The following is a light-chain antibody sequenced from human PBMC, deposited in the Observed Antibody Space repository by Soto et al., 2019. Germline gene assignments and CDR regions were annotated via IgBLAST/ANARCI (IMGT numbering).Light chain of an antibody. Sequence: QSALTQPASVSGSPGQSSTISFTGTSSDVGGYNYVSWYQQHPGKAPKLMIYEVSNRPSGVSNRFSGSKSGNTASLTISGLQAEDEADYYCSSYTSSSTPRVFGTGTKVTVL. CDR2: EVS. J-gene: IGLJ1*01. CDR1: SSDVGGYNY. CDR3: SSYTSSSTPRV. V-gene: IGLV2-14*01.